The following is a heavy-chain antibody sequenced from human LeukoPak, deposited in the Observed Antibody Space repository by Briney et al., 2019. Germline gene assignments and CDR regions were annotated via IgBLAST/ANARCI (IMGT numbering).Heavy chain of an antibody. D-gene: IGHD1-26*01. Sequence: ASVKVSCKVSGYTLTELSMHWVRQAPGKGLEWMGGFDPEEGEAIYAQTFQGRVTMTEDTSTDTAYMELSSLRSGDTAVYYCARVPVNIWENWFDPWGQGTLVTVSS. CDR2: FDPEEGEA. J-gene: IGHJ5*02. CDR3: ARVPVNIWENWFDP. CDR1: GYTLTELS. V-gene: IGHV1-24*01.